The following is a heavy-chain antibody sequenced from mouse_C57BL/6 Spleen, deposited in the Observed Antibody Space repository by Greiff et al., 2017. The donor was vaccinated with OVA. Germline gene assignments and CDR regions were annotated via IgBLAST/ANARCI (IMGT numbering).Heavy chain of an antibody. Sequence: VKLLESGPELVKPGASVKISCKASGYAFSSSWMNWVKQRPGKGLEWIGRIYPGDGDTNYNGKFKGKATLTADKSSSTAYMQLSSLTSEDSAVYFCARLMIYDGSFFDYWGQGTTLTVSS. J-gene: IGHJ2*01. CDR3: ARLMIYDGSFFDY. CDR2: IYPGDGDT. D-gene: IGHD2-3*01. V-gene: IGHV1-82*01. CDR1: GYAFSSSW.